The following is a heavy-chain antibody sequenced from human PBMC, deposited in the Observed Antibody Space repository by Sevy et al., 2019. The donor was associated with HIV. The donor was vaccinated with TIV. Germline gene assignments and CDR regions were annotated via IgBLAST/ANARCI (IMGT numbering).Heavy chain of an antibody. CDR2: IYTSGNT. CDR1: GDSVTNYY. V-gene: IGHV4-4*07. J-gene: IGHJ4*02. CDR3: ASGRGYSYSLNY. Sequence: SETLSLNCTVSGDSVTNYYWNWIRQPAGKGLEWIGRIYTSGNTNSGNTNYNPSLKSRVTMSVDTSKNLFSLKLTSVTAADTAVYYCASGRGYSYSLNYWGQGTVVTVSS. D-gene: IGHD2-2*03.